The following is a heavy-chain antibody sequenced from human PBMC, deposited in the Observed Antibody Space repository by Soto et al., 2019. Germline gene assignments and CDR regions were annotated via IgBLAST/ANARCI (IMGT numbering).Heavy chain of an antibody. D-gene: IGHD3-22*01. CDR1: GFTFSSYG. Sequence: PGGSLRLSCAASGFTFSSYGMHWVRQAPGKGLEWVAVISYDGSNKYYADSVKGRFTISRDNSKNTLYLQMNSLRAEGTAVYYCAKDLDPSYYYDSSGYLDYWGQGTLVTVSS. V-gene: IGHV3-30*18. J-gene: IGHJ4*02. CDR2: ISYDGSNK. CDR3: AKDLDPSYYYDSSGYLDY.